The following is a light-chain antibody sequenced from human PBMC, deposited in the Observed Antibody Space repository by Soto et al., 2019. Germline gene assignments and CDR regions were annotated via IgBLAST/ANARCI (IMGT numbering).Light chain of an antibody. Sequence: DIVMTQSPAPLSVSPGERATLSRKASQSVSSNLAWYQQKPGQAPRLLIYGASTRATGIPDRFSGSGSGTDFTLTISRLEPEDFAVYYCQQYGSSRGTFGQGTKVDIK. V-gene: IGKV3-15*01. CDR2: GAS. J-gene: IGKJ1*01. CDR1: QSVSSN. CDR3: QQYGSSRGT.